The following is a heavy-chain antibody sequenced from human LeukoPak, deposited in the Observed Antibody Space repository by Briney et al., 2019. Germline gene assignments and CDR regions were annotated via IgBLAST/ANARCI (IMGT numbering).Heavy chain of an antibody. V-gene: IGHV2-70*04. J-gene: IGHJ4*02. CDR3: ARTPYCGGDCYVDY. CDR1: GFSLRTRGMR. D-gene: IGHD2-21*02. CDR2: IDWDDDK. Sequence: SGPTLLKPTPTLTLTCTFSGFSLRTRGMRVRWVRQPPGKALEWLSRIDWDDDKFYSTSLKTRLTISKDTSKNQVVLTMTNMDPVDTATYYCARTPYCGGDCYVDYWGQGTLVTVSS.